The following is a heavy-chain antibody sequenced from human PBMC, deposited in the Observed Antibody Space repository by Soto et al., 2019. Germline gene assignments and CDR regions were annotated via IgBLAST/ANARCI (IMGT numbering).Heavy chain of an antibody. CDR1: GFTFSSYA. J-gene: IGHJ5*02. Sequence: GGSLRLSCAASGFTFSSYAMSWVRQAPGKGLEWVSAISGSGGSTYYADSVKGRFTISRDNSKNTLYLQMNSLRAEDTAVYYCAKDEIWSGYYTKYNWFDPWGQGTLVTVSS. CDR2: ISGSGGST. V-gene: IGHV3-23*01. D-gene: IGHD3-3*01. CDR3: AKDEIWSGYYTKYNWFDP.